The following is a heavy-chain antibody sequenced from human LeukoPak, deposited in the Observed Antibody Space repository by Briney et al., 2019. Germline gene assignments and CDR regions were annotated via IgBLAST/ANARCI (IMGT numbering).Heavy chain of an antibody. CDR2: IYPDDSDT. D-gene: IGHD6-19*01. CDR3: ARHRSVAGTYYHYMDV. Sequence: GESLKISCKGSENGFTTYWIGWVRQMSGKGLEWMGIIYPDDSDTNYSPSFRGQVTISADKSISTAYLQWSSLKASDTAMYYCARHRSVAGTYYHYMDVWGKGTTVTVSS. CDR1: ENGFTTYW. V-gene: IGHV5-51*01. J-gene: IGHJ6*03.